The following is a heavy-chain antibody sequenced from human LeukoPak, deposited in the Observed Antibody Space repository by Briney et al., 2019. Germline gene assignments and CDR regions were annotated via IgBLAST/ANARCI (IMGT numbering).Heavy chain of an antibody. CDR3: ARQGDIAAAGPPP. CDR2: IYYSGST. CDR1: GGSISSSSYY. D-gene: IGHD6-13*01. V-gene: IGHV4-39*01. Sequence: PSETLSLTCTVSGGSISSSSYYWGWIRQPPGKGLEWIGSIYYSGSTYYNPSLKSRVTISVDTSKNQFFLKLSSVTAADTAVYYCARQGDIAAAGPPPWGQGTLVTVSS. J-gene: IGHJ5*02.